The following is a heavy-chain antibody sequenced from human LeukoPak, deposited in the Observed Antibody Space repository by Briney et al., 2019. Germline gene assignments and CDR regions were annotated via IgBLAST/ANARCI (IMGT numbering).Heavy chain of an antibody. V-gene: IGHV1-69*05. CDR1: GGTFSSYA. CDR2: IIPIFGTA. CDR3: ARSMVYANSGVGFDP. J-gene: IGHJ5*02. D-gene: IGHD2-8*01. Sequence: SVKVSCKASGGTFSSYAISWVRQAPGQGLEWMGGIIPIFGTANYAQKFQGRVTITTDESTSTAYMELSSLRSEDTAVYYCARSMVYANSGVGFDPWGQGTLVTVSS.